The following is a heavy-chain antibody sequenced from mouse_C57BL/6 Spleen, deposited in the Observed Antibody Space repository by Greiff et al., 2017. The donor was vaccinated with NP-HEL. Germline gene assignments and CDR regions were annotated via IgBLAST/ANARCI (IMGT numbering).Heavy chain of an antibody. CDR1: GYTFTSYW. Sequence: QVQLQQPGAELVKPGALVKMSCKASGYTFTSYWITWVKQRPGQGLEWIGDIYPGSGSTNYNEKFKSKATLTVDTSSSTAYMQLSSLTSEDSAVYYCARGDYYYGSSYGFAYWGQGTLVTVSA. J-gene: IGHJ3*01. CDR3: ARGDYYYGSSYGFAY. D-gene: IGHD1-1*01. CDR2: IYPGSGST. V-gene: IGHV1-55*01.